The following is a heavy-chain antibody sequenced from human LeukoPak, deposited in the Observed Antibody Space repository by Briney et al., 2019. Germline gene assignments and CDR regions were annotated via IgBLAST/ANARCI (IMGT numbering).Heavy chain of an antibody. Sequence: PGGSMRLSCAASGFTFTNFWMSWVRQAPGKGLEWVANIKQDGIDKYYVGSVKGRFTISRDNAKNSLYLQMNSLRAEDTAVYYCARHPYGVLDYWGQGTLVTVSS. CDR1: GFTFTNFW. D-gene: IGHD4-17*01. CDR2: IKQDGIDK. J-gene: IGHJ4*02. CDR3: ARHPYGVLDY. V-gene: IGHV3-7*01.